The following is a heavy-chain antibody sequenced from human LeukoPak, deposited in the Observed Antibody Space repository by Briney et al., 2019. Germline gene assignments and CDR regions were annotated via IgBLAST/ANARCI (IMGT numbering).Heavy chain of an antibody. V-gene: IGHV3-7*01. J-gene: IGHJ4*02. Sequence: GGSLRLSCAASGFTFSSYWMSWVRQAPGKGLEWVANIKQDGSEKYYVDSVKGRFTISRDNAKNSLYLQMNSLRAEDTAVYYCAKDGAMVRGVTHVDYWGQGTLVTVSS. D-gene: IGHD3-10*01. CDR1: GFTFSSYW. CDR2: IKQDGSEK. CDR3: AKDGAMVRGVTHVDY.